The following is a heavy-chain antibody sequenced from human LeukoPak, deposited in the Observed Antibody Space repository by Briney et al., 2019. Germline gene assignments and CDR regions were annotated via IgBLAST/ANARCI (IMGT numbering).Heavy chain of an antibody. Sequence: GESLKISCKGSGYSFTSYWIGWVRQMPGKGLEWMGIIYPGDSDTRYSPSFQGQVTISADKSISTAYLQWSSLKASDTAMYYCVRDLGQYYYGSGSYYNRRSFWFDPWGQGTLVTVSS. CDR2: IYPGDSDT. J-gene: IGHJ5*02. CDR3: VRDLGQYYYGSGSYYNRRSFWFDP. V-gene: IGHV5-51*01. D-gene: IGHD3-10*01. CDR1: GYSFTSYW.